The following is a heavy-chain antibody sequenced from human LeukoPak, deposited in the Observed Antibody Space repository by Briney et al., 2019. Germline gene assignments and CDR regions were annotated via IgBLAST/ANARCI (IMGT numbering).Heavy chain of an antibody. CDR1: GFTFSSYA. J-gene: IGHJ4*02. V-gene: IGHV3-23*01. CDR2: ISGSGGDT. CDR3: AKGRTVTTDYFDY. Sequence: PGGSLRLSCAASGFTFSSYAMSWVRQAPGKGLEWVSGISGSGGDTDYADSVKGRLTISRDNSKNTLYLQMNSLRAEDTAVYYCAKGRTVTTDYFDYWGQGTLVTVSS. D-gene: IGHD4-17*01.